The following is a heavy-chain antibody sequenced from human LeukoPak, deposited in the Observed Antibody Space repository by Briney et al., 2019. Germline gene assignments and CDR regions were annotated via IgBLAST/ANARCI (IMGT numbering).Heavy chain of an antibody. CDR2: IYYSGST. J-gene: IGHJ2*01. Sequence: PSQTLSLTCTVSGGSISSGDYYWSWIRQPPGKGLEWIGYIYYSGSTYYNPSLKSRVTISVDTSKNQFSLKLSSVTAADTAVYYCAREETMGGYWYLDLWGRGTLVTVSS. V-gene: IGHV4-30-4*01. CDR3: AREETMGGYWYLDL. CDR1: GGSISSGDYY. D-gene: IGHD1-1*01.